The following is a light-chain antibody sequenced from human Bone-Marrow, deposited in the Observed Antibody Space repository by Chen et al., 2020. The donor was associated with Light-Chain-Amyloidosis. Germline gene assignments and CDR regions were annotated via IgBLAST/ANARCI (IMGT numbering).Light chain of an antibody. CDR2: RDT. Sequence: SYELTQPPSVSVSPGQTARITCSGDDLPTKYAYWYQQKPGQAPLLVIHRDTERPSGISERFSGSSSGTTATLTISGVQAEDEADYPCQSADSSGTYEVIFGGGTKLTVL. J-gene: IGLJ2*01. CDR3: QSADSSGTYEVI. CDR1: DLPTKY. V-gene: IGLV3-25*03.